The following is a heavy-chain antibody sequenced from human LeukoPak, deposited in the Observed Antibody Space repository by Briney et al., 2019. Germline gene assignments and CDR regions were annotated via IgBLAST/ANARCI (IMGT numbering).Heavy chain of an antibody. CDR2: IGSGSGTT. Sequence: PGGSLRLSCAVSGFTLSSYGMNWVRQAPGKGLEWVSYIGSGSGTTYYADSVKGRFTISRDNAKNSLYLQMNSLRDEDTAVYYCARDLSADYWGQGTLVTVSS. CDR1: GFTLSSYG. D-gene: IGHD2/OR15-2a*01. V-gene: IGHV3-48*02. J-gene: IGHJ4*02. CDR3: ARDLSADY.